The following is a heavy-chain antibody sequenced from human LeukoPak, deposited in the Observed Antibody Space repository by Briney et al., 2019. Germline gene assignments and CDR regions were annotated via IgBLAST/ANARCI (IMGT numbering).Heavy chain of an antibody. J-gene: IGHJ4*02. Sequence: GESLKISCKGFGYNFATFWIGWVRQMPGKGLEWMGIIFPADYDTRYSPSFQGQVSISADKSVSTAYLQWYSLKASDTAMYYCARFGSLTVLRGINYWGQGTLVTVSS. CDR3: ARFGSLTVLRGINY. V-gene: IGHV5-51*01. CDR1: GYNFATFW. CDR2: IFPADYDT. D-gene: IGHD3-10*01.